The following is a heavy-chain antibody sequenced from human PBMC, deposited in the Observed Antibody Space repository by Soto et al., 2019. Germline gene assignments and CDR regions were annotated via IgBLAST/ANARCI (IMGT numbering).Heavy chain of an antibody. J-gene: IGHJ6*02. Sequence: XGSLRLSCAASGFTFSSYAMSWVRQAPGKGLEWVSAISGSGGSTYYADSVKGRFTISRDNSKNTLYLQMKSLRAEDTAVYYCAKDQGSGWNYYYGMDVWGQGTTVTVSS. CDR1: GFTFSSYA. CDR3: AKDQGSGWNYYYGMDV. V-gene: IGHV3-23*01. D-gene: IGHD6-19*01. CDR2: ISGSGGST.